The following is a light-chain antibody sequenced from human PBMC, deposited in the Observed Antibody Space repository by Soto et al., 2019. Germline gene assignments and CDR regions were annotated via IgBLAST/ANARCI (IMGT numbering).Light chain of an antibody. CDR1: QSISRY. J-gene: IGKJ4*02. CDR3: QQYYSFPFT. V-gene: IGKV1-9*01. Sequence: IQLTQSPSSVSASLGDRVTITCRASQSISRYLAWYQQKPGKAPKLLIYAASTLQSGVPSRFSGSGSGTEFTLTISSLQPDDFATYYCQQYYSFPFTFGRGTKVDIK. CDR2: AAS.